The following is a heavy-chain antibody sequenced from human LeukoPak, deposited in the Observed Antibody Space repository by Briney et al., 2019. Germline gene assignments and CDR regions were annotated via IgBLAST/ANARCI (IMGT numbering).Heavy chain of an antibody. J-gene: IGHJ3*02. V-gene: IGHV1-69*13. CDR2: IIAIFGTA. CDR3: ARGGMMYYYDSSGSTDAFDI. CDR1: GGTFSSYA. D-gene: IGHD3-22*01. Sequence: GASVKVSCKASGGTFSSYAISWVRQAPGQGLEGMGGIIAIFGTANYAQKFQGRVTITADESTSTAYMELSSLRSEDTAVYYCARGGMMYYYDSSGSTDAFDIWGQGTMVTVSS.